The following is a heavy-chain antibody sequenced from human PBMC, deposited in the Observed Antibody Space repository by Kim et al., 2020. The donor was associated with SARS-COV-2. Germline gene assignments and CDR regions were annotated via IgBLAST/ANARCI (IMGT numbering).Heavy chain of an antibody. CDR3: ATYSSSWSLLYYGMDV. CDR1: GYTLTELS. CDR2: FDPEDGET. Sequence: ASVKVSCKVSGYTLTELSMHWVRQAPGKGLEWMGGFDPEDGETIYAQKFQGRVTMTEDTSTDTAYMELSSLRSEDTAVYYCATYSSSWSLLYYGMDVWGQGTTVTVSS. J-gene: IGHJ6*02. D-gene: IGHD6-13*01. V-gene: IGHV1-24*01.